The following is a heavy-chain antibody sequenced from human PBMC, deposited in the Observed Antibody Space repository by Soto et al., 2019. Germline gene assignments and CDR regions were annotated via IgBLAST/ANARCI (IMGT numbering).Heavy chain of an antibody. CDR3: ASGRKGLFCSRNKCPGNWVDH. V-gene: IGHV4-30-2*01. J-gene: IGHJ5*02. CDR1: GGFISSGYSS. D-gene: IGHD2-2*01. Sequence: PSETLSLTCAVSGGFISSGYSSCGWIRQPPGRGLEWIGHIYHGRTTFYNPSLKIRVAISEDRSKNQFSLNLSSVTAADTAVYYCASGRKGLFCSRNKCPGNWVDHWGQGTLVTVSS. CDR2: IYHGRTT.